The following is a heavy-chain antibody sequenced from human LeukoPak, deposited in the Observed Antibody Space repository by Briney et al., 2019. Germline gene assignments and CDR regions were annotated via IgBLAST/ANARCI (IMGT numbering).Heavy chain of an antibody. J-gene: IGHJ4*02. Sequence: SETLSLTCTVSGGSISSSSYYWGWIRQPPGKGLEWIGSIYYSGSTYYNPSLKSRVTISVDTSKNQFSLKLSSVTAADTAVYYCARHVKEYVWRSHFDYWGQGTLVTVSS. D-gene: IGHD3-16*01. V-gene: IGHV4-39*01. CDR2: IYYSGST. CDR3: ARHVKEYVWRSHFDY. CDR1: GGSISSSSYY.